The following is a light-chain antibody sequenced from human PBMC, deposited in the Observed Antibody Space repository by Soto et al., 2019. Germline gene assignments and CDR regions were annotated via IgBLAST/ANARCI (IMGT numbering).Light chain of an antibody. CDR3: SSYTSRGVV. J-gene: IGLJ2*01. Sequence: QSALTQPASVSGSPGQSITISCTGTSSDVGGYNYVSWYQQHPGKAPKLMIYDVSNRPSGVSNRFSGSKSGNKASLTISGLQAEDEADYYCSSYTSRGVVFGGGTKLTVL. V-gene: IGLV2-14*01. CDR1: SSDVGGYNY. CDR2: DVS.